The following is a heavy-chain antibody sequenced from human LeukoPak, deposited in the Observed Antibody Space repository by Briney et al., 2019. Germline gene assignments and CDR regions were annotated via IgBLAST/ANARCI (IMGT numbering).Heavy chain of an antibody. CDR3: VRGEIGYCSSTSCYIFDY. V-gene: IGHV3-21*01. J-gene: IGHJ4*02. Sequence: GGSPRLSCAASGFTFSTYGMNWVRQTPGKGLEWVSSISSSGSYIYYADSVKGRFTISRDNAKNSLYLQMNSLRAEDTAVYYCVRGEIGYCSSTSCYIFDYWGQGTLVTVSS. D-gene: IGHD2-2*02. CDR2: ISSSGSYI. CDR1: GFTFSTYG.